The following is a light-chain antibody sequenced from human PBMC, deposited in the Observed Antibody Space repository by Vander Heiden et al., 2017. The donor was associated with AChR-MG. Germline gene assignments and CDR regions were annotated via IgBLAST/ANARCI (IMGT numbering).Light chain of an antibody. CDR3: QKYNSALALT. CDR2: AAS. Sequence: DIQMTQSPSSLSASVGDRVTITCRASQGISNYLAWYQQKPGKGPKLLIYAASTLQSGVPSRFSGSGYGTDFTLTISSLQPEDVATYYCQKYNSALALTFGGRTKVEIK. CDR1: QGISNY. V-gene: IGKV1-27*01. J-gene: IGKJ4*01.